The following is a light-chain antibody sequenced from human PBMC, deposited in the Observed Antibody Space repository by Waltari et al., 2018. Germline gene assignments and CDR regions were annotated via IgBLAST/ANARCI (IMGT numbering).Light chain of an antibody. CDR1: QGISNY. Sequence: DIQMTQSPSSLSAPGGDRVTIPCRASQGISNYLAWYQQKPGKVPKLLIYAASTLQSGVPSRFSGSGSGTDFTLTISSLQPEDVATYYWHQYNSAPRTFGQGTKVEIK. CDR3: HQYNSAPRT. V-gene: IGKV1-27*01. CDR2: AAS. J-gene: IGKJ1*01.